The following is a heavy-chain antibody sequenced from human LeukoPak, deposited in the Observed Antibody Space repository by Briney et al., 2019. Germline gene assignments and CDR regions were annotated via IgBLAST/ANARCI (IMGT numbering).Heavy chain of an antibody. CDR1: GFTFSSYW. CDR2: IKSDGSTT. D-gene: IGHD5-18*01. CDR3: ARGYIYGYDY. J-gene: IGHJ4*02. V-gene: IGHV3-74*01. Sequence: GGSLRLSCAASGFTFSSYWMHWVRQAPGKGLVWVSRIKSDGSTTNYADSVKGRFTISRDNAKNTLYLQMNSLRAEDTAVYYCARGYIYGYDYWGPGTLVTVSS.